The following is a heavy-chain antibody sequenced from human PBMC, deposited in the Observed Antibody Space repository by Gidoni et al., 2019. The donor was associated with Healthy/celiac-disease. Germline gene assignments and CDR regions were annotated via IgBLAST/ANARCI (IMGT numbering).Heavy chain of an antibody. V-gene: IGHV3-21*01. J-gene: IGHJ6*02. CDR2: ISSSSSYI. D-gene: IGHD1-26*01. Sequence: EVQLVESGGGLVKPGGSLRLSCADSGFTFSSYSMNWVRQAPGKGLEWVSAISSSSSYIDYADSVKGRFTISRDNAKNSLYLQMNSLRAEDTAVYYCARVGATPYYHYYGMDVWGQGTTVTVSS. CDR3: ARVGATPYYHYYGMDV. CDR1: GFTFSSYS.